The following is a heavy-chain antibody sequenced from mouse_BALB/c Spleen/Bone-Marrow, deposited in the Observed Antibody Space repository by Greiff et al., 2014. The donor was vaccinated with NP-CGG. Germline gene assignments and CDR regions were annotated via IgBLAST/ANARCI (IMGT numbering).Heavy chain of an antibody. CDR1: GFTFTDYY. V-gene: IGHV7-3*02. Sequence: DVQLVESGGGLVQPGGSLRLSRTTSGFTFTDYYMSWVRQPPGKALEWLAFIRNKAYGYTTEYSASVRGRFTISRDNSQSILYLQRNTLRAEDSATYYCARCPRDYWGQGTSVTVSS. CDR2: IRNKAYGYTT. J-gene: IGHJ4*01. CDR3: ARCPRDY.